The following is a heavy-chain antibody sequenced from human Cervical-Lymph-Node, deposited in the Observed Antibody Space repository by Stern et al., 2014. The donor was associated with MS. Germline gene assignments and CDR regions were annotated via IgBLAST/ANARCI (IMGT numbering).Heavy chain of an antibody. D-gene: IGHD1-1*01. CDR2: INSIEGR. J-gene: IGHJ3*01. Sequence: QMQLVQWGAGLLRPSETLSLTCAVHGASFRDNYWSWIRQTPGKGLEWIGEINSIEGRHYNPSLMSRATLSVDPSRNQFSLKLSSLTAADTAMYYCARERKVERSARLLVSFDVWGQGTLVTVSS. CDR3: ARERKVERSARLLVSFDV. CDR1: GASFRDNY. V-gene: IGHV4-34*01.